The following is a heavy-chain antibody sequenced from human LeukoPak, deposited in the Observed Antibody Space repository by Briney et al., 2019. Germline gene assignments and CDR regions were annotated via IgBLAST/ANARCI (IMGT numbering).Heavy chain of an antibody. D-gene: IGHD6-6*01. CDR3: ARDFKDSSSSLVYYYYYYMDV. V-gene: IGHV4-4*07. CDR1: GGSISSFY. CDR2: IHTSGST. Sequence: SETLSLTCTVSGGSISSFYWSWIRQPAGKGLEWIGRIHTSGSTNYNPSLKSRVTMSVDTSKNQFSLKLTSVTAADTAVYYCARDFKDSSSSLVYYYYYYMDVWGKGTTVTVSS. J-gene: IGHJ6*03.